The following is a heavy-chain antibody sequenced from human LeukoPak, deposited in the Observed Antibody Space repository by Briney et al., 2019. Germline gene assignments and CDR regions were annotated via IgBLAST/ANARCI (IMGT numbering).Heavy chain of an antibody. D-gene: IGHD2-2*01. V-gene: IGHV4-38-2*02. J-gene: IGHJ4*02. CDR1: GYSISSGYY. CDR2: VYYSGIT. Sequence: SETLSLTCTVSGYSISSGYYWGWIRQPPGKGLEWIGSVYYSGITYYNPSLNSRVTISVDTSKDQFSLKLNSVTAADTAVYYCARVLRVAAMPHYFDYWGQGTLVTVSS. CDR3: ARVLRVAAMPHYFDY.